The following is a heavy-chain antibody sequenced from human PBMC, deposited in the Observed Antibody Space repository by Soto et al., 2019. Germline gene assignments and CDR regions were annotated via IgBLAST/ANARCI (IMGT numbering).Heavy chain of an antibody. D-gene: IGHD2-2*02. J-gene: IGHJ6*02. CDR2: INSDGSST. CDR3: ARDNDCSSTSCYTSFDYYYYYGMDV. CDR1: GFTFSSYC. V-gene: IGHV3-74*01. Sequence: XVCLRLSFAASGFTFSSYCMHWVRQAPGKGLVWVSRINSDGSSTSYADSVKGRFTISRDNAKNTLYLQMNSLRAEDTAVYYCARDNDCSSTSCYTSFDYYYYYGMDVWGQGTTVTVSS.